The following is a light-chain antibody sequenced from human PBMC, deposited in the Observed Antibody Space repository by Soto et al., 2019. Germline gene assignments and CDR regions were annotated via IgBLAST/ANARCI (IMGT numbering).Light chain of an antibody. J-gene: IGKJ2*01. Sequence: EVVMTQSPATLSASPGERVILSCRASQNIGSNLAWYQQIPGQAPRLLMYGASTRASKTPARFSGSVSATDFTQTISSLQSEDFAVYSCQQYNNWPPYTFGQGTKLEIK. CDR3: QQYNNWPPYT. V-gene: IGKV3-15*01. CDR1: QNIGSN. CDR2: GAS.